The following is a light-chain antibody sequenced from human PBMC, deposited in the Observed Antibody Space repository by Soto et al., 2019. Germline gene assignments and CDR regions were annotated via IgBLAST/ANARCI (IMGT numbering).Light chain of an antibody. V-gene: IGKV1-17*01. Sequence: DIQMTQSPSSLSASVGDIVTITFRASQSISSYLNWYQQKPGKAPKLLIYDTTTLQSWVPSRFSGDGSGIEFTLTISSLQSEDFATYFCLQHKSYPWTFGQGTKVDIK. J-gene: IGKJ1*01. CDR1: QSISSY. CDR2: DTT. CDR3: LQHKSYPWT.